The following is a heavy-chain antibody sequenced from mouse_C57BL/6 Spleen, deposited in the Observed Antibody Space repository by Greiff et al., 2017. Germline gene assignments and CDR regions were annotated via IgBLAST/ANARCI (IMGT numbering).Heavy chain of an antibody. D-gene: IGHD2-4*01. Sequence: EVQLQQSGPELVKPGASVKIPCKASGYTFTDYNMDWVKQSHGKSLEWIGDINPNNGGTIYNQKFKGKATLTVDKSSSTAYMELRSLTSEDTAVYYCARGRIYYDYGTWFAYWGQGTLVTVSA. CDR1: GYTFTDYN. CDR3: ARGRIYYDYGTWFAY. CDR2: INPNNGGT. V-gene: IGHV1-18*01. J-gene: IGHJ3*01.